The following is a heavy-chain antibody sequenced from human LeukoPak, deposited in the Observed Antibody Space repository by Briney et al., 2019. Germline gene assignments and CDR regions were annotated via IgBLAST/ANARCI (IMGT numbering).Heavy chain of an antibody. D-gene: IGHD1-26*01. V-gene: IGHV1-58*02. J-gene: IGHJ4*02. CDR3: AAKAGSAKGSYYFFHFDY. Sequence: ASVKVSCKASGFTFTSSAMQWMRQARGQRLEWIGWIVVGSGNTNYAQKFQERVTITRDMSTSTAYMELSSLRSEDTAVYYCAAKAGSAKGSYYFFHFDYWGQGTLVTVSS. CDR2: IVVGSGNT. CDR1: GFTFTSSA.